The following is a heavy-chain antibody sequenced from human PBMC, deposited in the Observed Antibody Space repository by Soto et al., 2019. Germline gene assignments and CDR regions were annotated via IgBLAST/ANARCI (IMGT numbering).Heavy chain of an antibody. CDR1: GGSISSGDYY. Sequence: QVQLQESGPGLVKPSQTLSLTCTVSGGSISSGDYYWSWIRQPPGKGLEWIGYIYYSGSTYYNPSHKSRVTISVDTSKNQYSLKLSSVTAADTAVYYCASNRNGDYSGYFDLWGRGTLVTVSS. V-gene: IGHV4-30-4*01. D-gene: IGHD4-17*01. CDR2: IYYSGST. J-gene: IGHJ2*01. CDR3: ASNRNGDYSGYFDL.